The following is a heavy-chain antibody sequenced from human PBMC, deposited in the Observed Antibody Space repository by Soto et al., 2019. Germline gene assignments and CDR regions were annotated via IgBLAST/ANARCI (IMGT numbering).Heavy chain of an antibody. D-gene: IGHD2-21*02. CDR2: IYWDDDK. J-gene: IGHJ6*02. V-gene: IGHV2-5*02. CDR3: IQSRCGGDCLQSYASYYYYGMDV. CDR1: AFSLSTGGVG. Sequence: QITLKEPGTTLVKPTQTLTLTCTFSAFSLSTGGVGVGWIRQPPGKALEWLALIYWDDDKRYSPSLRSRLTITKDTSKNQVVLTMTNMDPVETATYYCIQSRCGGDCLQSYASYYYYGMDVWGQGTTVTVSS.